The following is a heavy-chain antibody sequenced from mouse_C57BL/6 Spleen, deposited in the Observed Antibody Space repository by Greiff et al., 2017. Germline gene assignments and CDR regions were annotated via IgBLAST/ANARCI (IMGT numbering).Heavy chain of an antibody. CDR2: ISYDGSN. J-gene: IGHJ3*01. D-gene: IGHD2-4*01. CDR3: AREDYDGFAY. Sequence: LMESGPGLVKPSQSLSLTCSVTGYSITRGYYWNWIRQFPGNKLEWMGYISYDGSNNYNPSLKNRISITREPSKNQFFLKLNSVTTEDTATYYCAREDYDGFAYWGQGTLVTVSA. V-gene: IGHV3-6*01. CDR1: GYSITRGYY.